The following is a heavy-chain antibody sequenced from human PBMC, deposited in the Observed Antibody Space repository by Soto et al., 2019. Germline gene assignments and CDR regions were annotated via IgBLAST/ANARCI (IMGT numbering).Heavy chain of an antibody. CDR3: ASGEAAAGDYYYYGMDV. CDR1: GGSISSYY. Sequence: QVQLQESGPGLVKPSETLSLTCTVSGGSISSYYWSWIRQPPGTGLAWSGYIYYSGSTTYNPALNSRVTISVDACKNQFSLKLSSVTAADTAVYYCASGEAAAGDYYYYGMDVWGQGTTVTVSS. J-gene: IGHJ6*02. D-gene: IGHD6-13*01. V-gene: IGHV4-59*01. CDR2: IYYSGST.